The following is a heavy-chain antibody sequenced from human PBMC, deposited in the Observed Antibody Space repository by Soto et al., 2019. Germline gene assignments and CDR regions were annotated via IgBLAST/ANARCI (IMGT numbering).Heavy chain of an antibody. V-gene: IGHV3-48*02. CDR2: ISSSSSTI. D-gene: IGHD1-26*01. CDR3: ARGNFLGAPYRAIGY. Sequence: PGGPLRLCCAASGFTCSSYSMNWVRQAPGKGLEWVSYISSSSSTIYYADSVKGRFTISRDNAKNSLYLQMNSLRDEDTAVYYCARGNFLGAPYRAIGYWGQGTLVTVSS. J-gene: IGHJ4*02. CDR1: GFTCSSYS.